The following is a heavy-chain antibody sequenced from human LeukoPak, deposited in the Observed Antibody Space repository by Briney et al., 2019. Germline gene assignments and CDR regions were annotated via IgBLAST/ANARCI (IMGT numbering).Heavy chain of an antibody. CDR2: IYYSGST. CDR1: GGSISSYY. D-gene: IGHD1-14*01. J-gene: IGHJ4*02. CDR3: ARDPQPWYFDY. V-gene: IGHV4-59*01. Sequence: SETLSLTCTVSGGSISSYYWSWIRQPPGKGLEWIGYIYYSGSTNYNPSLKSRVTISVDTSKNQFSLKLSSVTAADTAVYYCARDPQPWYFDYWGQGTLVTVSS.